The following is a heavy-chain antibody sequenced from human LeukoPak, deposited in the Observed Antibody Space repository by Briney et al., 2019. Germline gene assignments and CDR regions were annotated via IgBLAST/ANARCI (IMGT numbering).Heavy chain of an antibody. D-gene: IGHD1-26*01. V-gene: IGHV3-23*01. Sequence: EGSLRLSCAASGFTFSDYAVTWVRQAPGEGLEWVSAIGGDGRGKDYADSVKGRFIISRDNSKNTVFLQMNSLRAEDTALYYCARRVGGTPDYWGLGTLVTVSS. CDR1: GFTFSDYA. CDR2: IGGDGRGK. CDR3: ARRVGGTPDY. J-gene: IGHJ4*02.